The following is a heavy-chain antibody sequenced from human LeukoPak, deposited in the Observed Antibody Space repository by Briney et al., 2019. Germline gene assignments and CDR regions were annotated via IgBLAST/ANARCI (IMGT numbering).Heavy chain of an antibody. CDR3: ESDRGDASDI. D-gene: IGHD3-10*01. J-gene: IGHJ3*02. CDR1: GVSVNRNY. CDR2: IYYGDTT. Sequence: GGSLRLSCAASGVSVNRNYMSWVRQAPGKGLEWVSVIYYGDTTYYADSVKGRFTISRDNSNNAVNLQMNNLRAEDTAVYYCESDRGDASDIWGQGTMATVSS. V-gene: IGHV3-66*01.